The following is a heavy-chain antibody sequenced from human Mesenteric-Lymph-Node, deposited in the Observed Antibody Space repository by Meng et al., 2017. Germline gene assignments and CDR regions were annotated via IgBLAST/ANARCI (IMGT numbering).Heavy chain of an antibody. D-gene: IGHD2-21*02. V-gene: IGHV4-34*01. J-gene: IGHJ4*02. CDR2: INHSGST. CDR1: GGSFSGYY. Sequence: QGHLQQWGGGLLKPSETLSLTCAVYGGSFSGYYWSWIRQPPGKGLEWIGEINHSGSTNYNPSLKSRVTISVDESKNQFSLRLSSVTAADTAVYYCARVGAYCGGDCYHPRWGQGTLVTVSS. CDR3: ARVGAYCGGDCYHPR.